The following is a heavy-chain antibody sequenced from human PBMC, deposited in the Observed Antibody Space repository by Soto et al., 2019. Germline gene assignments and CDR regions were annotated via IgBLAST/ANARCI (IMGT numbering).Heavy chain of an antibody. CDR2: IYWDDDK. D-gene: IGHD3-10*01. CDR3: AHRHENRGVTGYDY. V-gene: IGHV2-5*02. CDR1: GFSLNTSGVG. Sequence: SGPTLVNPTQTLTLTCTFSGFSLNTSGVGVGWIRQPPGKALEWLALIYWDDDKRYSPSLTSRLTITKDTSRNQVVLTMANMDPVDTGTYYCAHRHENRGVTGYDYWGQGTLVTVSS. J-gene: IGHJ4*02.